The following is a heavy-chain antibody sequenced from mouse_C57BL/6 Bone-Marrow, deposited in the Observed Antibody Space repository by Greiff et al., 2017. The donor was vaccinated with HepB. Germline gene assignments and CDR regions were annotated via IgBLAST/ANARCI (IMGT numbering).Heavy chain of an antibody. CDR3: ARRRDYYGRDWYFDV. V-gene: IGHV5-9*01. D-gene: IGHD1-1*01. J-gene: IGHJ1*03. CDR2: ISGGGGNT. CDR1: GFTFSSYT. Sequence: EVHLVESGGGLVKPGGSLKLSCAASGFTFSSYTMSWVRQTPEKRLEWVATISGGGGNTYYPDSVKGRFTISRDNAKNTLYLQMSSLRSEDTALYYCARRRDYYGRDWYFDVWGTGTTVTVSS.